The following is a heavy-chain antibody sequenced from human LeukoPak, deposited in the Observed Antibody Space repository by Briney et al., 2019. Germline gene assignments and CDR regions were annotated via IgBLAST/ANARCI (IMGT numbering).Heavy chain of an antibody. V-gene: IGHV3-23*01. Sequence: GGSLRLSCAASGFTFSSYAMSWVRQAPGKGLEWVSAISGSGGSTYYADSGKGRFTISRDDSKNTLYLQMNSLRAEDTAVYYCAKLGHLPGGILSWFDPWGQGTLVTVSS. CDR2: ISGSGGST. J-gene: IGHJ5*02. CDR3: AKLGHLPGGILSWFDP. D-gene: IGHD3-16*01. CDR1: GFTFSSYA.